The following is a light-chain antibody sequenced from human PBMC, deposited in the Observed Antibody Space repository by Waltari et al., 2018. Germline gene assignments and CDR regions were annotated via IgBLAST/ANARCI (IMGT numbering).Light chain of an antibody. J-gene: IGLJ3*02. CDR3: CSYAGSAIWV. Sequence: QSALTPPASVSGSPGQSLPLPCTGTSSDVGRCHLVSWYQQHPGKAPKLMIYEDNKRPSAVSNRFSGSKSGNTASLTIAGIQAEDESDYSCCSYAGSAIWVFGGGTKLTVL. CDR2: EDN. CDR1: SSDVGRCHL. V-gene: IGLV2-23*01.